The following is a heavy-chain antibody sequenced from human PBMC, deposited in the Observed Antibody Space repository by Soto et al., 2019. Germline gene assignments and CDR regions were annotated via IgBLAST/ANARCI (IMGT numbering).Heavy chain of an antibody. Sequence: GGSLRLSGAASGFTFSSYGMHWVRQAPCKGLEWVAVIWYDGSNKYYADSVKGRFTISRDNSKNTLYLQMNSLGAEDTAVYYCARDYYDILNGAFDIWGQRTMVAVSS. J-gene: IGHJ3*02. CDR3: ARDYYDILNGAFDI. CDR2: IWYDGSNK. V-gene: IGHV3-33*01. D-gene: IGHD3-9*01. CDR1: GFTFSSYG.